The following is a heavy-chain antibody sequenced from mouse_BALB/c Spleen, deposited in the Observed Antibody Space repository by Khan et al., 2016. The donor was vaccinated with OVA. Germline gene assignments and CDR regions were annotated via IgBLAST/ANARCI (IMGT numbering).Heavy chain of an antibody. Sequence: QLQESGPGLVKPSQSLSLTCSVTGYSITSGYFWNWIRQFPGNKLEWMGYIRYDGDSNYNPSLKNRISITRDTSKNHFFLKLNSVTPEDTATYSCARGGSSGPAWFAYWGQGTLVTVSA. D-gene: IGHD3-1*01. CDR3: ARGGSSGPAWFAY. V-gene: IGHV3-6*02. J-gene: IGHJ3*01. CDR2: IRYDGDS. CDR1: GYSITSGYF.